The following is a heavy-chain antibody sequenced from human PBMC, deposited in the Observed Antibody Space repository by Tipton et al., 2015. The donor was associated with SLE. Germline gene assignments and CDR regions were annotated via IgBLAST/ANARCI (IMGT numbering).Heavy chain of an antibody. J-gene: IGHJ3*02. CDR2: IYYTGSI. V-gene: IGHV4-39*01. Sequence: TLSLTCTVSGGSISSSTYYWGWIRQPPGKGLEWIGTIYYTGSIYYNTSLKSRVTISVDTSKNQFSLKLRSVTAADTAVYYCARAYYDFWGDYWHAFDIWGQGTMVTVSS. D-gene: IGHD3-3*01. CDR3: ARAYYDFWGDYWHAFDI. CDR1: GGSISSSTYY.